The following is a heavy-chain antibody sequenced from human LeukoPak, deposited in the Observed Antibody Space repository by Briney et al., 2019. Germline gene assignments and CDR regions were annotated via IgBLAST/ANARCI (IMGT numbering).Heavy chain of an antibody. Sequence: SETLSLTCAVYGGSFSGYYWSWIRQAPGKGREWIGEINHSGSTNYNPSLTRRVTMSVDTSKNQFPLKLSSVTAADTAVYYCASRPYYYDSSAYYHDAFDLWGQGTMDTVSP. CDR2: INHSGST. D-gene: IGHD3-22*01. V-gene: IGHV4-34*01. CDR1: GGSFSGYY. J-gene: IGHJ3*01. CDR3: ASRPYYYDSSAYYHDAFDL.